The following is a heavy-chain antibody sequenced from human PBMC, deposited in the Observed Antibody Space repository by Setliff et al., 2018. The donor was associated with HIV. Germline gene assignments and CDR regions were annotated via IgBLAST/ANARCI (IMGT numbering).Heavy chain of an antibody. CDR3: ARVVAGKSSTDGFDI. J-gene: IGHJ3*02. V-gene: IGHV5-51*01. Sequence: PGESLKISCKGSGYNFTSYWIGWVRKMPGKGMDWVGLIYPDKSDTKYRPSRQGQGTISADKSISTAYLQWSSLRASDTAMYYCARVVAGKSSTDGFDIWGQGTMVTVSS. CDR1: GYNFTSYW. CDR2: IYPDKSDT. D-gene: IGHD6-19*01.